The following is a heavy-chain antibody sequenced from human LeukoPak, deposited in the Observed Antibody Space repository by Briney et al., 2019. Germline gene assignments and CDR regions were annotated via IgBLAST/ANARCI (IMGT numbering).Heavy chain of an antibody. J-gene: IGHJ4*02. CDR2: IQPDGSEK. D-gene: IGHD6-19*01. CDR1: GFTFNTHW. CDR3: ARDASALY. V-gene: IGHV3-7*01. Sequence: HTGGSLRLSCAASGFTFNTHWMTWVRQAPGKGLEWVATIQPDGSEKYYSDSVKGRFTISRDNSRDSVYLQMNSLRDDDTSIYYCARDASALYWGRGTLVTVSS.